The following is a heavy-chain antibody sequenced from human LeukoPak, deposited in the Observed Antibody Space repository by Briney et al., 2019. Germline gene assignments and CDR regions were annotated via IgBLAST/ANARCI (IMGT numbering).Heavy chain of an antibody. CDR1: GFTFSSYG. J-gene: IGHJ4*02. Sequence: PGGSLRLSCAASGFTFSSYGMHWVRQAPGKGLEWVAFIRYDGSNKYYADSVKGRFTISRDNSKNTLYLQMNSLRAEDTAVYYCAKVPGGYCSGGSCYSFDYWGQGTLVTVSS. CDR2: IRYDGSNK. CDR3: AKVPGGYCSGGSCYSFDY. D-gene: IGHD2-15*01. V-gene: IGHV3-30*02.